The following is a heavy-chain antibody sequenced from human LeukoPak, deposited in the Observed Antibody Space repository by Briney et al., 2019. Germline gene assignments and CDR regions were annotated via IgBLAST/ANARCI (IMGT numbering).Heavy chain of an antibody. J-gene: IGHJ4*02. D-gene: IGHD6-13*01. Sequence: KAGGSLRLSCAASGFTFSSYSMNWVRQAPGKGLEWVSSISGGSTYIYYADSVKGRFTISRDNAKNSLYLQMNSLRAEDTAVYYCARDELGAAAHVGGWGQGTLVTVSS. CDR1: GFTFSSYS. V-gene: IGHV3-21*01. CDR3: ARDELGAAAHVGG. CDR2: ISGGSTYI.